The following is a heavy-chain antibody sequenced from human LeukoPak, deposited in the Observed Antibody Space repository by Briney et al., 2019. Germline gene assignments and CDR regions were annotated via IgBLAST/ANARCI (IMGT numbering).Heavy chain of an antibody. J-gene: IGHJ4*02. Sequence: GGSLRLSCAASGFTFSSYSMNWVRQAPGKGLEWVSSISSSSSYIYYADSVKGRFTISRDNAKNSLYLQMNSLRAEDTAVYYCAREGSDYDYNFDYWGQGTLVTVSS. CDR3: AREGSDYDYNFDY. V-gene: IGHV3-21*01. CDR2: ISSSSSYI. D-gene: IGHD5-12*01. CDR1: GFTFSSYS.